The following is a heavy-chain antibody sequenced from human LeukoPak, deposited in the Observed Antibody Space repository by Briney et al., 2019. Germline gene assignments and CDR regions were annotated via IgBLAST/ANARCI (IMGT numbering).Heavy chain of an antibody. D-gene: IGHD1-7*01. CDR3: ARDRGYNWIYHWFDP. V-gene: IGHV1-2*02. J-gene: IGHJ5*02. Sequence: ASVKVSCKASGYTFTGYYMHWVRQAPGQGLEWMGWINPNSGGTNYAQKFQGRVTMTRDTSISTAYMELSRLRSDDTAVYYCARDRGYNWIYHWFDPWGQGTLVTVSS. CDR2: INPNSGGT. CDR1: GYTFTGYY.